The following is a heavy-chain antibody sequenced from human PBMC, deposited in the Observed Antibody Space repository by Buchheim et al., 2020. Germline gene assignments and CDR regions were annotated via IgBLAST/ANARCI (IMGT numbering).Heavy chain of an antibody. V-gene: IGHV3-15*07. Sequence: EVQLVESGGGLVKPGGSLRLSCAASGFTFNNAWMNWVRQAPGKGLEWVGRIKRKTDGGTTDYAAPVKGRFTISRDDSKNTLYLQMNSLKTEDTAVYYCTAGKEFGSGSYYLPTDPYYFDYWGQGTL. CDR1: GFTFNNAW. J-gene: IGHJ4*02. CDR2: IKRKTDGGTT. CDR3: TAGKEFGSGSYYLPTDPYYFDY. D-gene: IGHD3-10*01.